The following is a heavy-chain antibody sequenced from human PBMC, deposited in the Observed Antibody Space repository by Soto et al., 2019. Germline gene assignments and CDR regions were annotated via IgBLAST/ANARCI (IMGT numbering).Heavy chain of an antibody. J-gene: IGHJ4*02. D-gene: IGHD2-21*01. CDR2: INSDGTTT. V-gene: IGHV3-74*01. CDR1: GFTFSTYW. CDR3: AAGFPPDF. Sequence: EVQLVESGGGLVQPGGSLRLSCAASGFTFSTYWMHWVRQAPGKGLVWVSRINSDGTTTTYADSVKGRFTISRDNARNTLYLQMNSLRAEDTAVYYCAAGFPPDFWGQGTLVTVSS.